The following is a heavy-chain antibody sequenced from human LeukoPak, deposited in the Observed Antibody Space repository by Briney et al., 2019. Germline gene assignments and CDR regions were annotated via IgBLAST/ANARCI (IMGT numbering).Heavy chain of an antibody. Sequence: PSETLSLTCTVSGGSISSYYWSWIRQPPGKGLEWIGYIYYSGSTNYNPSLKSRVTISVDTSKNKFSLKLSSVTAADTAVYYCASSSGWYYFDYWGQGTLVTVSS. CDR2: IYYSGST. V-gene: IGHV4-59*01. D-gene: IGHD6-19*01. CDR3: ASSSGWYYFDY. J-gene: IGHJ4*02. CDR1: GGSISSYY.